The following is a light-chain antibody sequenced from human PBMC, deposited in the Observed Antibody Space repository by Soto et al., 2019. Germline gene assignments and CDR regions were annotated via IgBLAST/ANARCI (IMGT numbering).Light chain of an antibody. J-gene: IGLJ2*01. CDR3: SSYTISSTCPML. CDR1: SSDVGGYNY. CDR2: DVS. Sequence: QSALTQPASVSGSPGQSITISCTGTSSDVGGYNYVSWYQQHPGKAPKLMIYDVSNRPSGVSNRFSGSKSGNTASLTISGRQAEDEADYYCSSYTISSTCPMLFGGGTQLTVL. V-gene: IGLV2-14*01.